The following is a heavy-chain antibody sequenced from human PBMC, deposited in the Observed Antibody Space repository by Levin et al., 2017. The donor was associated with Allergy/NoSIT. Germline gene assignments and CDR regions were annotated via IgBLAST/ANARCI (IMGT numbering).Heavy chain of an antibody. CDR2: ISTGSSTI. CDR1: GFTFSSYS. J-gene: IGHJ5*02. V-gene: IGHV3-48*04. D-gene: IGHD3-10*01. Sequence: GGSLRLSCAVSGFTFSSYSMNWVRQAPGKGLEWVSYISTGSSTIYYADSVKGRFTVSRDNANNLLSLQMNSLRAEDTAVYYCARDKRGYGSGSNYWFEPWGQGTLVTVSS. CDR3: ARDKRGYGSGSNYWFEP.